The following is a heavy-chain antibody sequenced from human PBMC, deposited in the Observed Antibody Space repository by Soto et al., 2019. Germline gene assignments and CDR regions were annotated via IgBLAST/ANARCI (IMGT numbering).Heavy chain of an antibody. CDR3: ARVGSREAAMGYFDY. Sequence: GASVKVSCKASGYTFTSYAMHWVRQAPGQRLEWMGWINAGNGNTKYSQKFQGRVTITRDTSASTAYMELSSLRSEDTAVYYCARVGSREAAMGYFDYWGQGTLVTVSS. D-gene: IGHD2-2*01. V-gene: IGHV1-3*01. CDR1: GYTFTSYA. J-gene: IGHJ4*02. CDR2: INAGNGNT.